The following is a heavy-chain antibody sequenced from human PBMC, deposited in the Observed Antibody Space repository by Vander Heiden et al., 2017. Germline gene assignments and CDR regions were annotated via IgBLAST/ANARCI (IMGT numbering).Heavy chain of an antibody. CDR1: GYSFTSYW. D-gene: IGHD5-12*01. Sequence: EVQLVQSGAEVKKPGESLKISCKGSGYSFTSYWIGWVRQMPGKGLEWMGIIYPGDSDTRYSPSFQGQVTISADKSISTAYLQWSSLKASDTAMYYCARLRRWLQLNYYYGMDVWGQGTTVTVSS. J-gene: IGHJ6*02. CDR2: IYPGDSDT. CDR3: ARLRRWLQLNYYYGMDV. V-gene: IGHV5-51*01.